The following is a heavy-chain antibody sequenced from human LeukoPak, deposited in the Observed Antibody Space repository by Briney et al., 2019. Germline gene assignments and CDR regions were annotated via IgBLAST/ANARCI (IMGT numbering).Heavy chain of an antibody. J-gene: IGHJ6*02. V-gene: IGHV3-48*04. CDR2: ISSSSSTI. CDR1: GFTFSRFS. CDR3: ARDFTPYDILTGYYKGYYYGMDV. Sequence: PGGSLRLSCAASGFTFSRFSMSWVRQAPGKGLEWISYISSSSSTIYYADSVKGRFTISRDNAKNSLYLQMNSLRAEDTAVYYCARDFTPYDILTGYYKGYYYGMDVWGQGTTVTVSS. D-gene: IGHD3-9*01.